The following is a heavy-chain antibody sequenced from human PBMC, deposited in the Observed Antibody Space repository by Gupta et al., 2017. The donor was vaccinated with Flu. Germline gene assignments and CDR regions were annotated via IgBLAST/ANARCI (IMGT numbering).Heavy chain of an antibody. CDR2: ISADNRNP. Sequence: FTSYGSSGIRQAPGKGLEWMGWISADNRNPNYAQRFKGRVTMTTDTSTSTAYMELRSLTSDDTAVYYGARDPEVCAGDCCQGCTDYWGQGTLVSVSS. D-gene: IGHD2-21*02. V-gene: IGHV1-18*01. J-gene: IGHJ4*02. CDR1: FTSYG. CDR3: ARDPEVCAGDCCQGCTDY.